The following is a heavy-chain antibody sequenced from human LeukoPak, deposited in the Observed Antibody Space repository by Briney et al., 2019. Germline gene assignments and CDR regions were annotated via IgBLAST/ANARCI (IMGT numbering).Heavy chain of an antibody. J-gene: IGHJ6*03. CDR2: IYHSGST. CDR1: GASISSSNW. Sequence: SETLSLTCAVSGASISSSNWLSWVRQPPGKGLEWIGNIYHSGSTYYNPSLKSRVTISVDTSKNQFSLKLSSVTAADTAVYYCAREAGLIHYYYMDVWGKGTTVTVSS. CDR3: AREAGLIHYYYMDV. D-gene: IGHD2-8*01. V-gene: IGHV4-4*02.